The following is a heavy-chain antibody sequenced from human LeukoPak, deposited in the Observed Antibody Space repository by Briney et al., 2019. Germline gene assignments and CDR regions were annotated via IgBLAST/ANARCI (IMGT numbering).Heavy chain of an antibody. V-gene: IGHV3-66*01. J-gene: IGHJ4*02. CDR1: GFTVSGKY. CDR2: IYSGGTT. Sequence: GGSLRLSCAASGFTVSGKYMSWVRQAPGKGLEWVSVIYSGGTTYYADSVKGRFTVSRDISKNTLYLQMNSLRAEDTAVYYCARDHYDNSGFYRFDYWGQGNLVTVSS. CDR3: ARDHYDNSGFYRFDY. D-gene: IGHD3-22*01.